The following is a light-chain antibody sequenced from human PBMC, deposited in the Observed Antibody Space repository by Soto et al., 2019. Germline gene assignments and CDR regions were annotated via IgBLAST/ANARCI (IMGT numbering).Light chain of an antibody. CDR1: QGISTF. V-gene: IGKV1-9*01. J-gene: IGKJ5*01. CDR2: AAS. CDR3: QKYYSYPIT. Sequence: IQLTQSPSSLSASVGDRVTVTSRASQGISTFLAWYQQKPGKAPKVLIYAASTLQSGVPARFSGSGSGTDFTLTISCLQSEDFATYYCQKYYSYPITFGQGTRLEIK.